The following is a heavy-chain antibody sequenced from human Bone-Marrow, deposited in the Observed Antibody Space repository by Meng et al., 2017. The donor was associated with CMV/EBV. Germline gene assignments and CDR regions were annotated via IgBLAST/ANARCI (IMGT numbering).Heavy chain of an antibody. CDR3: APGFRSWSGSYSS. CDR2: ITHSGST. V-gene: IGHV4-34*01. J-gene: IGHJ4*02. D-gene: IGHD1-26*01. CDR1: GAPFSGY. Sequence: QVHLQQWGAGLLEPSETLSLPCGVYGAPFSGYWSWVRQPPGKGLEWIGEITHSGSTNYNVSLKSRVTISIDTSKNQFSLKLSSVTATDTAVYYCAPGFRSWSGSYSSWGQGTLVTVSS.